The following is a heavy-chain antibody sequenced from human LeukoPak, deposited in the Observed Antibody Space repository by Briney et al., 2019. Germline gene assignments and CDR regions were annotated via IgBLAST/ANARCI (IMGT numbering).Heavy chain of an antibody. Sequence: KGLEWIGYIYYSGSTNYNPSLKSRVTISVDTSKNQFSLKLSSVTAADTAVYYCARDVWYAYWGQGTLVTVSS. D-gene: IGHD6-13*01. J-gene: IGHJ4*02. CDR3: ARDVWYAY. CDR2: IYYSGST. V-gene: IGHV4-59*01.